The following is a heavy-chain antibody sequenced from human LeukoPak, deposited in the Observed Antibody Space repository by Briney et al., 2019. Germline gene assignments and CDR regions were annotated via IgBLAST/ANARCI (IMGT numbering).Heavy chain of an antibody. CDR2: IYTSGST. CDR3: ARDRHDCSGGSCYSGYFDY. J-gene: IGHJ4*02. Sequence: SETLSLTCTVSGGSIISYYWSWIRQPAGKGLEWIGRIYTSGSTNYNPSLKSRVTISVDKSKNQFSLKLSSVTAADTAVYYCARDRHDCSGGSCYSGYFDYWGQGTLVTVSS. D-gene: IGHD2-15*01. V-gene: IGHV4-4*07. CDR1: GGSIISYY.